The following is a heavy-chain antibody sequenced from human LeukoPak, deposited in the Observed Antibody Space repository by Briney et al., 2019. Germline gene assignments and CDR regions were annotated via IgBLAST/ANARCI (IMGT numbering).Heavy chain of an antibody. D-gene: IGHD2-2*01. CDR1: GFTFSSYE. J-gene: IGHJ6*03. V-gene: IGHV4-34*01. CDR3: ARHSCGLDCSSTSCYGVVYYYYYYYMDV. Sequence: GSLRLSCAASGFTFSSYEMNWVRQAPGKGLEWIGEINHSGSTNYNPSLKSRVTISVDTSKNQFSLKLSSVTAADTAVYYCARHSCGLDCSSTSCYGVVYYYYYYYMDVWGKGTTVTISS. CDR2: INHSGST.